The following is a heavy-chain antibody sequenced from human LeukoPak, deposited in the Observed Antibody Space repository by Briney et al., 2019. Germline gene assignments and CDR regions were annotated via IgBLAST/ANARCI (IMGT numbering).Heavy chain of an antibody. J-gene: IGHJ4*02. CDR3: ARGSGYFDWLWYFDY. D-gene: IGHD3-9*01. Sequence: PGGSLRLSCAASGFTFSSYWMSWVRQAPGKGLEWVANIKQDGSEKYYVDSVKGRFTISRDNAKNSLYLQMNSLRAEDTAVYYCARGSGYFDWLWYFDYWGQGTLVTVSS. V-gene: IGHV3-7*01. CDR2: IKQDGSEK. CDR1: GFTFSSYW.